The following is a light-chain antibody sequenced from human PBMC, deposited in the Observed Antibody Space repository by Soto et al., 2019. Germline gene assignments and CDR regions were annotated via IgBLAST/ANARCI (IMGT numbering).Light chain of an antibody. Sequence: EIVLTQSPATLSLSPGERATLSCRASQSIGSALLWYQQRPGQTPSLLIYDTSNRATGIPARSSRSVSKTDFTLTISRLEPEDLAVYFCQQRRNWPRTFGQGTKVEL. CDR1: QSIGSA. CDR2: DTS. V-gene: IGKV3-11*01. CDR3: QQRRNWPRT. J-gene: IGKJ2*01.